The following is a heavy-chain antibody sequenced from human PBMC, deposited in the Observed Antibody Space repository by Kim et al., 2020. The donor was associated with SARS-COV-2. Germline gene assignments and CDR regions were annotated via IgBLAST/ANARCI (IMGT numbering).Heavy chain of an antibody. J-gene: IGHJ5*02. D-gene: IGHD6-13*01. Sequence: SETLSLTCTVSGGSISSGGYYWSWIRQHPGKGLEWIGYIYYSGSTYYNPSLKSRVTISVDTSKNQFSLKLSSVTAADTAVYYCARDLGQQLVLGGWFEPWGQGTLVTVSS. CDR1: GGSISSGGYY. V-gene: IGHV4-31*03. CDR3: ARDLGQQLVLGGWFEP. CDR2: IYYSGST.